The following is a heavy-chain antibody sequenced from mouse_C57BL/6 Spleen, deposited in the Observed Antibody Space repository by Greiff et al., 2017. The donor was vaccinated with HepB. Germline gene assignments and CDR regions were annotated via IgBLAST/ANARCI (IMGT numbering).Heavy chain of an antibody. D-gene: IGHD2-5*01. V-gene: IGHV14-4*01. CDR1: GFNIKDDY. CDR2: IDPENGDT. CDR3: TTYSKGRNFDY. Sequence: EVQLQQSGAELVRPGASVKLSCTASGFNIKDDYMHWVKQRPEQGLEWIGWIDPENGDTEYASKFQGKATITADTSSNTAYLQLSSLTSEDTAVYYCTTYSKGRNFDYWGQGTTLTVSS. J-gene: IGHJ2*01.